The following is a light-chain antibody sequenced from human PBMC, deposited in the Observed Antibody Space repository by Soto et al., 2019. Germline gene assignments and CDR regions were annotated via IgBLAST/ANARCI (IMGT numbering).Light chain of an antibody. CDR3: QQRSNWPQT. J-gene: IGKJ1*01. CDR1: QSVSSSY. Sequence: EIVLTQSPGTLSLSPGERATLSCRASQSVSSSYLAWYQQTPGQAPRLLVYESSNRATGIAARFSGSGSGTDFTLTISSLEPEDFAVYYCQQRSNWPQTFGQGTKVDIK. V-gene: IGKV3D-20*02. CDR2: ESS.